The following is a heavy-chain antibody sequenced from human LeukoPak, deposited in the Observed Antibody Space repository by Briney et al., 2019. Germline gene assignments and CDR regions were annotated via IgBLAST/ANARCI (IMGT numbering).Heavy chain of an antibody. CDR1: GFTFSSYS. CDR3: ARAGYASSWFFDC. V-gene: IGHV3-21*01. J-gene: IGHJ4*02. CDR2: ISSSSNYI. D-gene: IGHD6-13*01. Sequence: PGGSLRLSCAASGFTFSSYSMNWVRQAPGKGLEWVSSISSSSNYIYYAGSVKGRFTISRDNAKNSLYLQMNSLRAEDTAVYYCARAGYASSWFFDCWGQGTLVTVSS.